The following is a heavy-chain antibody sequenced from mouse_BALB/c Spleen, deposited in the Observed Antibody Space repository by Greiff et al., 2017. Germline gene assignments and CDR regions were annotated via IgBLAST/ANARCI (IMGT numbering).Heavy chain of an antibody. Sequence: VMLVESGPGLVAPSQSLSITCTVSGFSLTGYGVNWVRQPPGKGLEWLGMIWGDGSTDYNSALKSRLSISKDNSKSQVFLKMNSLQTDDTARYYCASDYGYRYDEGSYAMDYWGQGTSVTVSS. D-gene: IGHD2-14*01. CDR2: IWGDGST. V-gene: IGHV2-6-7*01. CDR1: GFSLTGYG. J-gene: IGHJ4*01. CDR3: ASDYGYRYDEGSYAMDY.